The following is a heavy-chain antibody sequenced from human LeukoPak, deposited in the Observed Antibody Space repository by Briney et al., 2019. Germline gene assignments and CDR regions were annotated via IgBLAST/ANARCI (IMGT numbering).Heavy chain of an antibody. J-gene: IGHJ6*03. V-gene: IGHV1-18*01. CDR1: GYTFTSYG. Sequence: ASVKVSCKASGYTFTSYGISWVRQAPGQGLEWMGWISAYNGNTNYAQKLQGRVTMTEDTSTDTAYMELSSLRSEDTAVYYCATGTLWFGETPYYYYYMDVWGKGTTVTVSS. CDR2: ISAYNGNT. D-gene: IGHD3-10*01. CDR3: ATGTLWFGETPYYYYYMDV.